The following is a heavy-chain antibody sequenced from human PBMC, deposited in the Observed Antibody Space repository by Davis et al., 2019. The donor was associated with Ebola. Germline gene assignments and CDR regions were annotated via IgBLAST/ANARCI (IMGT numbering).Heavy chain of an antibody. D-gene: IGHD5-18*01. Sequence: GGSLRLSCAASGFTFSSYSMNWVRQAPGKGLEWVAVISYDGSNKYYADSVKGRFTISRDNSKNTLYLQMNSLRAEDTAVYYCARVLNTARGPKLYYYYGMDVWGQGTTVTVSS. V-gene: IGHV3-30*03. CDR3: ARVLNTARGPKLYYYYGMDV. CDR1: GFTFSSYS. J-gene: IGHJ6*02. CDR2: ISYDGSNK.